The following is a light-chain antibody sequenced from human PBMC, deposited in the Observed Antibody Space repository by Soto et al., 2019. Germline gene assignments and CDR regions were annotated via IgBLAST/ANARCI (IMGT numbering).Light chain of an antibody. Sequence: EIALTQSPVTLSLSPGERGTLSCGASQSVSSSYLAWYQQKPGLAPRLLIYDASSRATGTPDRFGGSGSGTDFTLTISRLEPEDVAVYYCQQYGSSPFTFGQGTRLEIK. CDR2: DAS. J-gene: IGKJ5*01. V-gene: IGKV3D-20*01. CDR3: QQYGSSPFT. CDR1: QSVSSSY.